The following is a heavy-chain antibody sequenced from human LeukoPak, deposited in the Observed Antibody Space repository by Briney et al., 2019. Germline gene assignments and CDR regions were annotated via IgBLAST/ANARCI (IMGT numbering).Heavy chain of an antibody. CDR3: ARVSGIAVADVDY. Sequence: SVKVSCKASGGTFSSYAISWVRQAPGQGLAWMGGIIPIFGTANYAQKFQGRVTITADESTSTAYMELSSLRSEDTAVYYCARVSGIAVADVDYWGQGTLVTVSS. CDR1: GGTFSSYA. J-gene: IGHJ4*02. CDR2: IIPIFGTA. D-gene: IGHD6-19*01. V-gene: IGHV1-69*13.